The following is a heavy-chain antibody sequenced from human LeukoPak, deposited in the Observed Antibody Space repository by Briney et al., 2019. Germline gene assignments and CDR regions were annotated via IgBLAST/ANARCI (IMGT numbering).Heavy chain of an antibody. D-gene: IGHD2-2*01. J-gene: IGHJ6*02. CDR1: GFTFGIFE. CDR2: ISGSGGST. Sequence: GGSLRLSCAASGFTFGIFEMNWVRQAPGKGPEWVSAISGSGGSTYYADSVKGRFTISRDNSKNTLYLQMNSLRAEDTAVYYCAKGAPAAPYYYGMDVWGQGTTVTVSS. CDR3: AKGAPAAPYYYGMDV. V-gene: IGHV3-23*01.